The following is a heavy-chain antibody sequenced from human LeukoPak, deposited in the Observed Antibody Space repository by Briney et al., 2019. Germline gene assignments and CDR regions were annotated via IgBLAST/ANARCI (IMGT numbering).Heavy chain of an antibody. D-gene: IGHD3-9*01. Sequence: EESLKISCKGSGYSFTSYWIGWVRQMPGKGLEWMGIIYPGDSDTRYSPSFQGQVTISADKSISTAYLQWSSLKASDTAMYYCARRLAYYDILTGYYAGHAFDIWGQGTMVTVSS. CDR3: ARRLAYYDILTGYYAGHAFDI. V-gene: IGHV5-51*01. CDR1: GYSFTSYW. CDR2: IYPGDSDT. J-gene: IGHJ3*02.